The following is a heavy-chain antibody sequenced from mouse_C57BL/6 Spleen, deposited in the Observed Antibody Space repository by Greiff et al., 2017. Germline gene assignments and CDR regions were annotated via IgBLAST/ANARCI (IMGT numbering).Heavy chain of an antibody. D-gene: IGHD1-1*01. Sequence: QVQLQQPGAELVQPGASVKLSCKASGYTFTSYWMHWVKQRPGRGLEWIGRIDPNSGGTKYNEKFKSKATLTVDKPSSTAYMQLSSLTSEDSAVYYCARSGYYGSSSFYAMDYWGQGTSVTVSS. CDR1: GYTFTSYW. V-gene: IGHV1-72*01. CDR2: IDPNSGGT. CDR3: ARSGYYGSSSFYAMDY. J-gene: IGHJ4*01.